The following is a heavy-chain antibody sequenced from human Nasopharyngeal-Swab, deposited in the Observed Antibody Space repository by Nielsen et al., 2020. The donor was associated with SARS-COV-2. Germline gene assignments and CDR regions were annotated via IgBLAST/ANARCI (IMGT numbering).Heavy chain of an antibody. CDR1: GFTFSSYA. CDR3: AKRPTGSTFGD. CDR2: ISGSGGST. J-gene: IGHJ4*02. D-gene: IGHD3-16*01. Sequence: GGSLRLSCAASGFTFSSYAMSWVRQAPGKGLEWVSAISGSGGSTYYADSVKGRFTISRDNSKNTLYLQMSSLRAEDTAVYYCAKRPTGSTFGDWGQGTLVTVSS. V-gene: IGHV3-23*01.